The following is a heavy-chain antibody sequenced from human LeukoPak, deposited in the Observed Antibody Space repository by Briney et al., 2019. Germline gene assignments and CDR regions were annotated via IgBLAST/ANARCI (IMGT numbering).Heavy chain of an antibody. V-gene: IGHV3-23*01. Sequence: GGSLRLSCAASGFTFSNDAITWVRQAPGKGLEWVSTISGSTISTYYADSVKGRFTVSRDNSNNTLYLQMNSLRAEDTAVYYCAKSPPVTAKGWYFDYWGQGTRVTVSS. J-gene: IGHJ4*02. CDR3: AKSPPVTAKGWYFDY. CDR2: ISGSTIST. CDR1: GFTFSNDA. D-gene: IGHD2-21*02.